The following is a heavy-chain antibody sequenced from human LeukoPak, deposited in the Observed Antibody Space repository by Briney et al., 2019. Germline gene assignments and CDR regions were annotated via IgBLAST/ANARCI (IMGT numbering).Heavy chain of an antibody. CDR3: ARVDSSGYYYPGNFDY. J-gene: IGHJ4*02. V-gene: IGHV4-39*07. CDR1: GGSISSSSYY. CDR2: IYYSGST. D-gene: IGHD3-22*01. Sequence: SETLSLTCTVSGGSISSSSYYWGWIRQPPGKGLEWIGSIYYSGSTYYNPSLKSRVTISVDTSKNQFSLKLSSVTAADTAVYCCARVDSSGYYYPGNFDYWGQGTLVTVSS.